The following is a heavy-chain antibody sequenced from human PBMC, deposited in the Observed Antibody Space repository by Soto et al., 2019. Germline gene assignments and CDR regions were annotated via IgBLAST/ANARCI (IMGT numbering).Heavy chain of an antibody. D-gene: IGHD3-22*01. CDR2: IDSDGRST. CDR3: VRDYDSSGFYSGH. V-gene: IGHV3-74*03. J-gene: IGHJ4*02. CDR1: GFTFSSYW. Sequence: EVQLVESGGGLVQPGGSLRLSCAASGFTFSSYWMHWVRQSPGKGLVWVSQIDSDGRSTTYADTVKGRFTVSRDNAKNKLFLQMNSLRAEDTAVYYCVRDYDSSGFYSGHCGQGKLVTVSA.